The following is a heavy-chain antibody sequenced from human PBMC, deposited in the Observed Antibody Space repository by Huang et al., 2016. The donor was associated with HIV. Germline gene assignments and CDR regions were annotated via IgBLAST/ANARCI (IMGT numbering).Heavy chain of an antibody. CDR1: GYTFANYD. CDR2: MNPCTGNT. J-gene: IGHJ4*02. D-gene: IGHD5-12*01. CDR3: ARGRMVAEY. Sequence: QVQLMQSGAEVKKPGASVQVSCKASGYTFANYDITWVRLASGQGLEWMVWMNPCTGNTGYGQKFRGRVTTAYMELSSLRSEDTAIYYCARGRMVAEYWGQGTLVIVSS. V-gene: IGHV1-8*01.